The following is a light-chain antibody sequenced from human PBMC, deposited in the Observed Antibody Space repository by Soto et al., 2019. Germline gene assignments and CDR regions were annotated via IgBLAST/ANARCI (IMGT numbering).Light chain of an antibody. CDR1: QSVSSN. V-gene: IGKV3-15*01. CDR3: QQYNNWHPLT. CDR2: GAS. J-gene: IGKJ4*01. Sequence: ELLMTQSPATLSVSPGERATLSCRASQSVSSNLAWYQQNPGQAPSLLMYGASTRATGIPARFSGSGSGTEFTLIISSLQSEDFAVYYCQQYNNWHPLTFGGGTKVDIK.